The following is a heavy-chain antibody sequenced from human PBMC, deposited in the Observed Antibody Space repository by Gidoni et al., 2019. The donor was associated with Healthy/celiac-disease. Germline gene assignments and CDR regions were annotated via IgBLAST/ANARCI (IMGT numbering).Heavy chain of an antibody. CDR1: GFTFSSYA. V-gene: IGHV3-23*01. CDR2: ISGSGGST. CDR3: AKDFHYYDSRGMGGFDY. J-gene: IGHJ4*02. D-gene: IGHD3-22*01. Sequence: EVQLLESGGGLVQPGGSLRLSCAASGFTFSSYAMSWVRQAPGKGLEWVSAISGSGGSTYYADSVKGRFTISRDNSKNTLYLQMNSLRAEDTAVYYCAKDFHYYDSRGMGGFDYWGQGTLVTVSS.